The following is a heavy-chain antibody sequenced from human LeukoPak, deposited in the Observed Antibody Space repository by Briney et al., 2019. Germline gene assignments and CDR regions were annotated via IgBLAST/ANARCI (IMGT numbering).Heavy chain of an antibody. CDR3: ASALFRGVRLVDY. CDR1: GYTFTSYW. J-gene: IGHJ4*02. Sequence: ASVKVSCKASGYTFTSYWIQWVRQAPGQGLEWMGLINPDGGSTAYAHRFQGRVIMTRDTSTSTAYMDLSSLRSEDTAVYYCASALFRGVRLVDYWGQGTLVTVSS. V-gene: IGHV1-46*01. D-gene: IGHD3-10*01. CDR2: INPDGGST.